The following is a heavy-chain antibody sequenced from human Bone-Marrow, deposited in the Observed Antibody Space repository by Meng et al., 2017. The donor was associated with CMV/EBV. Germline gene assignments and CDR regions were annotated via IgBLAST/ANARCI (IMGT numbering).Heavy chain of an antibody. Sequence: SGFTFSSYAMHWVRQAPGKGLEWVAVISYDGSNKYYADSVKGRFTISRDNSKNTLYLQMNSLRAEDTAVYYCAREYSGYDLDYFDYWGQGTLVTVSS. CDR1: GFTFSSYA. D-gene: IGHD5-12*01. CDR2: ISYDGSNK. J-gene: IGHJ4*02. CDR3: AREYSGYDLDYFDY. V-gene: IGHV3-30-3*01.